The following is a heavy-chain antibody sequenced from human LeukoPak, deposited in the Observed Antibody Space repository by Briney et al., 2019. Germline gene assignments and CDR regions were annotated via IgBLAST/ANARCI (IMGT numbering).Heavy chain of an antibody. CDR2: ISYDGSNK. CDR1: GFTFSSYA. Sequence: PGRSLRLSCAASGFTFSSYAMHWVRQAPGKGLEWVAVISYDGSNKYYADSVKGRFTISRDNSKNTLYLQMNSLRAEDTAVYYCARDRLAGSYYLDYWGQGTPVTVSS. V-gene: IGHV3-30-3*01. J-gene: IGHJ4*02. D-gene: IGHD6-6*01. CDR3: ARDRLAGSYYLDY.